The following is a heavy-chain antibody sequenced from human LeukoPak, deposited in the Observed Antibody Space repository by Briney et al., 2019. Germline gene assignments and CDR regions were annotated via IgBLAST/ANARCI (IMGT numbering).Heavy chain of an antibody. D-gene: IGHD3-22*01. CDR3: ARARDSSGYIINAFDI. CDR2: ISGSGGST. CDR1: GFTFTNYA. V-gene: IGHV3-23*01. J-gene: IGHJ3*02. Sequence: GGSLRLSCAASGFTFTNYAMTWVRQAPGKGLEWVSAISGSGGSTYYADSVKGRFTISRDNSKNTLYLQMNSLRAEDTAVYYCARARDSSGYIINAFDIWGQGTMVTVSS.